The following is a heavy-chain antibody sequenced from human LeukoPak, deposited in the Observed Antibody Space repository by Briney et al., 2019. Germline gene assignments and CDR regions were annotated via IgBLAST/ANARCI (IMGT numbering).Heavy chain of an antibody. J-gene: IGHJ4*02. D-gene: IGHD3-22*01. CDR2: FDPEDGET. V-gene: IGHV1-24*01. CDR3: AATSITMIVVVVQFDY. Sequence: GASAKVSCKVSGYTLTELSMHWVRQAPGKGLEWMGGFDPEDGETVYAQKFQGRVTMTEGTSTDTAYVELSSLRSEDTAVYYCAATSITMIVVVVQFDYWGQGALVTVSS. CDR1: GYTLTELS.